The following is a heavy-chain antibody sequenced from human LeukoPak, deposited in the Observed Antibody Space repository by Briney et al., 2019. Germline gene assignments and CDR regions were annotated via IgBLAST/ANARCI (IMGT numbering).Heavy chain of an antibody. CDR2: ISAYNGNT. V-gene: IGHV1-18*01. Sequence: GASVKVSCKASGYTFTSYGISWVRQAPGQGLEWMGWISAYNGNTNYAQKLQGRVTMTTDTSTSTAYMELRSLRSDDTAVCYCAREDGYSSGWYRGATGFDYWGQGTLVTVSS. CDR3: AREDGYSSGWYRGATGFDY. D-gene: IGHD6-19*01. J-gene: IGHJ4*02. CDR1: GYTFTSYG.